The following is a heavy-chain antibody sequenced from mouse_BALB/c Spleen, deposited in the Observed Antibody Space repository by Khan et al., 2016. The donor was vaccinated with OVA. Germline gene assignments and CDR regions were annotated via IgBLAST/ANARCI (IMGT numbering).Heavy chain of an antibody. D-gene: IGHD2-1*01. CDR2: IYPGSGNT. Sequence: QVQLKQSGAELVRPGTSVKISCKASGYGFTDYWLGWIKQRPGHGLEWIGDIYPGSGNTYYNENFKGKATLTADKSSSTAYMQLRSLTSEDSAVYFWARDGGNYGWFSYWGQGTLVTVSA. V-gene: IGHV1-63*01. CDR1: GYGFTDYW. J-gene: IGHJ3*01. CDR3: ARDGGNYGWFSY.